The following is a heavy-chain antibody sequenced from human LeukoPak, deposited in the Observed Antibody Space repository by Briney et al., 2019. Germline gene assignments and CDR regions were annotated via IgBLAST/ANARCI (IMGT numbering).Heavy chain of an antibody. D-gene: IGHD2-2*01. CDR1: GGSLSSYY. J-gene: IGHJ4*02. CDR2: VHSSAAT. Sequence: PSETLSLTCTVSGGSLSSYYWGWIRQPPGEGLEWIGYVHSSAATNYNPSLKSRVTMSLDTSKNQFSLKLTSVTTADTAIYYCARTYASTSIDSWGQGTLVTVSS. V-gene: IGHV4-59*01. CDR3: ARTYASTSIDS.